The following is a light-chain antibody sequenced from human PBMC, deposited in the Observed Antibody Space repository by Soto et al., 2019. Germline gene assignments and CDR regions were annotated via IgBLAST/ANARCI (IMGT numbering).Light chain of an antibody. V-gene: IGLV2-14*03. J-gene: IGLJ1*01. CDR3: SSYTTSSTVV. CDR1: SSDVGGYNF. CDR2: EVS. Sequence: QSVLTQPASVFGSPGQSITFSFTGTSSDVGGYNFVSWYQQHPGKAPKLMIYEVSNRPSGVSNRFSGSKSGNTASLTISGLQPEDEADYYCSSYTTSSTVVFGTGTKVTVL.